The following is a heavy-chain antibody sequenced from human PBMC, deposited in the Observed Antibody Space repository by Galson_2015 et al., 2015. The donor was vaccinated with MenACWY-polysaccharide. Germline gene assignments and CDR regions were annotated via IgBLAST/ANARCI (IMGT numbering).Heavy chain of an antibody. CDR3: ARVRYSTGKYQFDD. CDR1: GFTFSNYA. J-gene: IGHJ4*02. D-gene: IGHD2-2*01. V-gene: IGHV3-23*01. CDR2: IGGSGSNT. Sequence: SLRLSCAASGFTFSNYAMSWVRQAPGKGLEWVSTIGGSGSNTHYAASVKGRFTISRDNSKNTLSLQMNSLRAEDTAVYYCARVRYSTGKYQFDDWGQGPLVDVSS.